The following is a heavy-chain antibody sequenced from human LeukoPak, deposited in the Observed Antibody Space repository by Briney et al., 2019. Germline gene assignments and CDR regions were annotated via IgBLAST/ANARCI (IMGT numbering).Heavy chain of an antibody. Sequence: GGSLRLSCAASGFTVSSNYMSWLRQASWKGLVCFSVCYIGGSRYYADSVKGRFTISRDNSKNTLYLQMNSLRAEDTAVYYCARDHRPLNYYDTSGGFDIWGQGTMVTVSS. CDR2: CYIGGSR. V-gene: IGHV3-66*01. D-gene: IGHD3-22*01. CDR1: GFTVSSNY. J-gene: IGHJ3*02. CDR3: ARDHRPLNYYDTSGGFDI.